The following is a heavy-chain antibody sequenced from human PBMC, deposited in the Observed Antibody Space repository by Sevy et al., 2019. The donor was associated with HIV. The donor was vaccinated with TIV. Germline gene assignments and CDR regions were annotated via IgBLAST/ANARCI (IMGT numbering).Heavy chain of an antibody. V-gene: IGHV4-59*01. D-gene: IGHD6-13*01. CDR2: IYYSGST. CDR3: ENSKPGIAGTRAFDI. Sequence: SETLSLTCTVSGGSISSYYWSWIRQPPGKGLEWIGYIYYSGSTNYNPSLKSRVTISVDTSKNQFSLKLSSVTAADTAVNYCENSKPGIAGTRAFDIWGQGTMVTVSS. CDR1: GGSISSYY. J-gene: IGHJ3*02.